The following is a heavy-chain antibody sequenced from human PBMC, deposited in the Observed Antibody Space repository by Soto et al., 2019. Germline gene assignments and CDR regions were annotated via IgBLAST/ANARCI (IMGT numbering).Heavy chain of an antibody. Sequence: SETLSLTCIVSGGSVGSGAYYWSWIRQPPGNALEWIGYIQYSGDTNYNSSLKSRVTISVDTSKNQFSLKLSSVTAADTAVYYCARQPRVVIIAYYYGMDVWGQGTTVTVSS. CDR3: ARQPRVVIIAYYYGMDV. V-gene: IGHV4-61*08. CDR1: GGSVGSGAYY. CDR2: IQYSGDT. J-gene: IGHJ6*02. D-gene: IGHD3-3*01.